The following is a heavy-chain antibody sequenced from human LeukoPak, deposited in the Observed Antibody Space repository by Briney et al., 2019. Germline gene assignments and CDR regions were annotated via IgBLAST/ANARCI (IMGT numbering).Heavy chain of an antibody. CDR1: GFTFSYYE. CDR2: ITGGSTTK. D-gene: IGHD6-19*01. Sequence: GGSLRLSCAASGFTFSYYEMIWVRHAPGKGLEWVSHITGGSTTKNYADSVKGRFTISRDNAKNSLYLQMNSLRAEDTAIYYCARDGDIAVATAPYYFDYWGQGILVTVSS. V-gene: IGHV3-48*03. CDR3: ARDGDIAVATAPYYFDY. J-gene: IGHJ4*02.